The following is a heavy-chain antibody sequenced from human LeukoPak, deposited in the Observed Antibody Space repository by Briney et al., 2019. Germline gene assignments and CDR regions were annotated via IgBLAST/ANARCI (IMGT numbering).Heavy chain of an antibody. J-gene: IGHJ4*02. V-gene: IGHV3-23*01. D-gene: IGHD3-10*01. CDR1: GFTFSSYA. CDR3: AKGRLSLLWFGESF. Sequence: GGSLRLSCAASGFTFSSYAMSWVRQAPGKGLEWVSAISGSGGSTYYADSVKGRFTISRENSKNTLYLQMNSLRAEDTAVYYCAKGRLSLLWFGESFWGQGTLVTVSS. CDR2: ISGSGGST.